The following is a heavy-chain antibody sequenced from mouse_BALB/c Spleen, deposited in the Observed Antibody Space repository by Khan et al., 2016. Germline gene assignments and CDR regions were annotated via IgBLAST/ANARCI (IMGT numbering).Heavy chain of an antibody. Sequence: EVQLVESGGGLVQPKGSLKLSCAASGFTFKTYAMNWVRQAPGKGLEWIARLRSKSNNFATYCADSVKDRFTLSRVDSHNMHSMQMNNLQTGETAMYYCVMDAYDPDALDYWGQGTSVTVSS. D-gene: IGHD2-2*01. CDR2: LRSKSNNFAT. CDR3: VMDAYDPDALDY. CDR1: GFTFKTYA. J-gene: IGHJ4*01. V-gene: IGHV10-1*02.